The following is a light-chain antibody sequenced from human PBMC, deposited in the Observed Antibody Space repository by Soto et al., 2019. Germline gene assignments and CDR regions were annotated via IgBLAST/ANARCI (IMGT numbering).Light chain of an antibody. J-gene: IGLJ2*01. CDR2: KDS. V-gene: IGLV3-27*01. CDR3: YSAADNNLV. Sequence: SYELTQPSSVSVSPGQTARITCSGDVLAKKYARWFQQKPGQAPVLMIYKDSERPSGIPKRFSGSSSGTTVTLTISGAQVEDEADYYCYSAADNNLVFGGGTKLTVL. CDR1: VLAKKY.